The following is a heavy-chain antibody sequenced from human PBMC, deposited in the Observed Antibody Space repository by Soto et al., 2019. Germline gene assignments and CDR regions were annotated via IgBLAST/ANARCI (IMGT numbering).Heavy chain of an antibody. CDR2: IYYSGST. V-gene: IGHV4-39*01. D-gene: IGHD3-3*01. J-gene: IGHJ4*02. CDR1: GGSISSSSYY. CDR3: AGGGSGYYFFDY. Sequence: QLQLQESGPGLVKPSETLSLTCTVSGGSISSSSYYWGWIRQPPGKGLEWIGSIYYSGSTYYNPSLKSRVTISVDTSKNQFSLKLSSVTAADTAVYYCAGGGSGYYFFDYWGQGTLVTVSS.